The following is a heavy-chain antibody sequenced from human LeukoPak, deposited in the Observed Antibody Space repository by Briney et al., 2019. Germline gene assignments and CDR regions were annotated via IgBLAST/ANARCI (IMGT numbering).Heavy chain of an antibody. J-gene: IGHJ3*02. CDR3: ARDRPNVDSTGYYSRHDAFDI. Sequence: SETLSLTCAVYTGSFSDDYWSWIRQPPGKGLEWIGEINHSGSTNYNPSLKSRVTISVDTSKNQFSLKLSSVTAADTAMYYCARDRPNVDSTGYYSRHDAFDIWGQGTIVTVSS. CDR1: TGSFSDDY. D-gene: IGHD3-22*01. CDR2: INHSGST. V-gene: IGHV4-34*01.